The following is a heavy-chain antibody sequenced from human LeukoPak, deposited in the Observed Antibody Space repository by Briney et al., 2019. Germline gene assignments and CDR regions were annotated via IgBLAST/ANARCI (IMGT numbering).Heavy chain of an antibody. Sequence: SVKVSCKASVGTLTSYAISWVRQTPGQRREWVGGIIPIFGTANYAQKCQGRVTITADESTSTAYMELSSLRSEDTAVYYCASQGMDRSGYYFDYWGQGTLVTVSS. V-gene: IGHV1-69*13. CDR1: VGTLTSYA. J-gene: IGHJ4*02. CDR3: ASQGMDRSGYYFDY. CDR2: IIPIFGTA. D-gene: IGHD3-22*01.